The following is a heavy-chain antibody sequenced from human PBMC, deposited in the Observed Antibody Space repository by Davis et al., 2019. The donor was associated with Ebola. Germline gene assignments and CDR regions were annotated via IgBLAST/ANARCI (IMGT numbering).Heavy chain of an antibody. J-gene: IGHJ4*02. CDR1: GGSFSGYY. Sequence: SETLSLTCAVYGGSFSGYYWSWIRQPPGKGLEWIGEINHSGSTNYNPSLKSRVTISVDKSKNQFSLKLSSVTAADTAVYYCARDRGYIVATILDYWGQGTLVTVSS. CDR2: INHSGST. CDR3: ARDRGYIVATILDY. V-gene: IGHV4-34*01. D-gene: IGHD5-12*01.